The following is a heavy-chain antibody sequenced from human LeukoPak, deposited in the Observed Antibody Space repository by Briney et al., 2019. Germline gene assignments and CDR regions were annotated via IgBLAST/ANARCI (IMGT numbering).Heavy chain of an antibody. CDR3: ARHPHLQLLDY. CDR2: IYYSGST. J-gene: IGHJ4*02. V-gene: IGHV4-39*01. Sequence: PPETLSLTCTVSGGSISSSSHYWGWIRQPPGKGLEWIGSIYYSGSTYSNPSLKSRVTISVDTSKNQFSLKLSSVTAADTAVYYCARHPHLQLLDYWGQGTLVTVSS. CDR1: GGSISSSSHY. D-gene: IGHD5-18*01.